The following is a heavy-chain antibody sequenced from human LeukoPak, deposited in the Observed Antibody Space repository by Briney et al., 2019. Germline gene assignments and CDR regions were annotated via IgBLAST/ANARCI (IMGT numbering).Heavy chain of an antibody. Sequence: GGSLRLSCAASGFTFSSYAMSWVRQAPGKGLEWVSGLSDSGVTTYYADSVKGRFTISRDNAKNTLYLQMNSLRAEDTAIYYCAKQRGIYMYRPFEDWGQGTLVTVSS. CDR2: LSDSGVTT. CDR1: GFTFSSYA. D-gene: IGHD2/OR15-2a*01. V-gene: IGHV3-23*01. CDR3: AKQRGIYMYRPFED. J-gene: IGHJ4*02.